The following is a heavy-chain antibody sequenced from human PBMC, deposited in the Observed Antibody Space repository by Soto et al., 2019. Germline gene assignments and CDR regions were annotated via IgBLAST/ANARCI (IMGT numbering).Heavy chain of an antibody. J-gene: IGHJ3*01. V-gene: IGHV3-21*01. CDR2: INVDGSYI. CDR1: DFTFRTYT. Sequence: GGSLRLSCVAADFTFRTYTMHWVRQAPGKGLQWVSSINVDGSYIYSADSLKGRFTVSRDNAKNSLYLQMNSLRVEDTAMYYCATEGDFLIGYVWGQGTMVTVSS. D-gene: IGHD2-21*02. CDR3: ATEGDFLIGYV.